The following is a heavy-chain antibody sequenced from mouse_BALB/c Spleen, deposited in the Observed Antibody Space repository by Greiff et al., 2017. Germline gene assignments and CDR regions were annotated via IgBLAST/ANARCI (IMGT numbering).Heavy chain of an antibody. D-gene: IGHD2-1*01. CDR3: ARSGGNYWYFDV. V-gene: IGHV1-18*01. CDR2: INPNNGGT. J-gene: IGHJ1*01. Sequence: VQLQQSGPELVKPGASVKIPCKASGYTFTDYNMDWVKQSHGKSLEWIGDINPNNGGTIYNQKFKGKATLTVDKSSSTAYMELLSLTSEDSAVYYCARSGGNYWYFDVWGAGTTVTVSS. CDR1: GYTFTDYN.